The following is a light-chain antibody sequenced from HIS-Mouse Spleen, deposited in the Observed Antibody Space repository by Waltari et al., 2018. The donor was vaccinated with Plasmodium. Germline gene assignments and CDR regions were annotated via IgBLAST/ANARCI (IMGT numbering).Light chain of an antibody. CDR1: ALPKNY. CDR3: YSTDSSGNHRV. Sequence: SYELTQPPSVSVSPGQTARSTCPGDALPKNYAYWYQHKSGQAPVLVIYEDSKRPSGIPERFSGSSSGTMATLTISGAQVEDEADYYCYSTDSSGNHRVFGGGTKLTVL. CDR2: EDS. J-gene: IGLJ3*02. V-gene: IGLV3-10*01.